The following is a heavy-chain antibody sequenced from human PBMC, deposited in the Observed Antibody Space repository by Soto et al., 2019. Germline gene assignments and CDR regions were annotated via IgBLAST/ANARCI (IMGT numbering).Heavy chain of an antibody. D-gene: IGHD3-16*02. CDR3: ARAFWGSYPLFDY. CDR2: INPNSGGT. Sequence: GASVKVSCKASGYTFTGYYMHWVRQAPGQGLEWMGWINPNSGGTNYAQKFQGWVTVTRDTSISTAYMELSRLRSDDTAVYYCARAFWGSYPLFDYWGQGTLVTVSS. V-gene: IGHV1-2*04. J-gene: IGHJ4*02. CDR1: GYTFTGYY.